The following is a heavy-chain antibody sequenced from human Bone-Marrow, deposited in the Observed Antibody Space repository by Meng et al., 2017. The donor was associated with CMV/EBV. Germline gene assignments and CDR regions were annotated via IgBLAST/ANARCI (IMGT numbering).Heavy chain of an antibody. Sequence: GESLKISCAASGFTFSGSAMHWVRQASGKGLEWVGRIRSKANSYATAYAASVKGRFTISRDDSKNTAYLQMNSLRAEDTAVYYCAKTRQTTHWRRDYYGMDVWGQGTTVTVSS. J-gene: IGHJ6*02. V-gene: IGHV3-73*01. CDR2: IRSKANSYAT. CDR1: GFTFSGSA. CDR3: AKTRQTTHWRRDYYGMDV. D-gene: IGHD1-14*01.